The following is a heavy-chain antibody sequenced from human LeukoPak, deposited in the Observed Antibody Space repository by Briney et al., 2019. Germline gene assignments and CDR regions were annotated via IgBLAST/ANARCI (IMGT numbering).Heavy chain of an antibody. V-gene: IGHV3-7*01. CDR3: ARRGLIVLTMREYYYMDV. D-gene: IGHD2-8*01. Sequence: GGSLRLSCAASGFTFSSYWMSWVRQAPGKGLEWVANIKQDGSEKYYVDSVKGRFTISRDNAKNSLYPQMNSLRAEDTAVYYCARRGLIVLTMREYYYMDVWGKGTTVTVSS. CDR2: IKQDGSEK. CDR1: GFTFSSYW. J-gene: IGHJ6*03.